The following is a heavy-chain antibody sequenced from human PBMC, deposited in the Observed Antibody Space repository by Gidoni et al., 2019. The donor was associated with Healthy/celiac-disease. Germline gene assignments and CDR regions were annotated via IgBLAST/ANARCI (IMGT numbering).Heavy chain of an antibody. D-gene: IGHD3-9*01. CDR3: ARGHQYYDILTGYYPPQYYFDY. V-gene: IGHV4-34*01. J-gene: IGHJ4*02. Sequence: QVQLQQWGAGLLKPSETLSLTCAVYGGSFSGYYWSWLRQPPGKGLEWIGEINHSGSTNYNPSLKSRVTISVDTSKNQFSLKLSSGTAADTAVYYCARGHQYYDILTGYYPPQYYFDYWGQGTLVTVSS. CDR1: GGSFSGYY. CDR2: INHSGST.